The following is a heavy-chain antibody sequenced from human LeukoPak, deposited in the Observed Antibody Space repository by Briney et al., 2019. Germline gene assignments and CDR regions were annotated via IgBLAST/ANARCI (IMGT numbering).Heavy chain of an antibody. Sequence: GASVKVSCKASGYTFTGYYMHWVRQAPGQGLEWMGWINPNSGGTNYAQKFQGRVTMTRDTSISTAYMELSRLRSDDTAVYYCARDPFIAAAGPKEYNWFDPWGQGTLVTVSS. CDR1: GYTFTGYY. J-gene: IGHJ5*02. D-gene: IGHD6-13*01. CDR2: INPNSGGT. V-gene: IGHV1-2*02. CDR3: ARDPFIAAAGPKEYNWFDP.